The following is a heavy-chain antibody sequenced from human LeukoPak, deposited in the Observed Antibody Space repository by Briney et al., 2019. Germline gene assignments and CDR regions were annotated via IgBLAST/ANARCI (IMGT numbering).Heavy chain of an antibody. CDR3: ARVAADGSRRLNY. V-gene: IGHV1-8*02. CDR1: GYTFTSYD. CDR2: MNTNSRNT. D-gene: IGHD6-13*01. J-gene: IGHJ4*02. Sequence: ASVKVSCTASGYTFTSYDINWVRQAPGQGLEWVAWMNTNSRNTDYAQTFKGRFIISRNNSISTAYLELNSLTAEDTAVYYCARVAADGSRRLNYWGQGTLVTVAS.